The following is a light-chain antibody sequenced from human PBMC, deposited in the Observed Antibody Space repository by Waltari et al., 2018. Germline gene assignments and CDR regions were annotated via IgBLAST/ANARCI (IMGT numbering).Light chain of an antibody. CDR1: LLAKKY. V-gene: IGLV3-27*01. CDR3: YSAADNNVGV. CDR2: KDN. J-gene: IGLJ1*01. Sequence: SYELTQPSSVSVSPGQKASITCSGDLLAKKYARWFQQKPGQAPVLVIFKDNERPSGIPERFSGSSSGTSVTLTISGAQVEDEADYYCYSAADNNVGVFGPGTKVTVL.